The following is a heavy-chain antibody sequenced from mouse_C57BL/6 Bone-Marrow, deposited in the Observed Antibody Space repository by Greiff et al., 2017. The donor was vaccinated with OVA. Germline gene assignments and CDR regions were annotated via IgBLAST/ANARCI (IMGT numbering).Heavy chain of an antibody. J-gene: IGHJ1*03. D-gene: IGHD2-1*01. CDR2: IDPSDSYT. CDR1: GYTFTSYW. V-gene: IGHV1-69*01. Sequence: QVQLQQPGAELVMPGASVKLSCKASGYTFTSYWMHWVKQRPGQGLEWIGEIDPSDSYTNYNQKFKGKSTLTVDKSSSTAYMQLSSLTSEDSAVYYCAIYYKGYSDVWGTGTTVTVSS. CDR3: AIYYKGYSDV.